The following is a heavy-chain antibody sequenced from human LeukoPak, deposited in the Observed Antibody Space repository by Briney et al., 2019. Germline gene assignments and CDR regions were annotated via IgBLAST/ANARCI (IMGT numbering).Heavy chain of an antibody. V-gene: IGHV4-59*08. Sequence: SETLSLTCTVSGGSISSYYWSWIRQPPGKGLEWIGYIYYSGSTNYNPSLKSRVTISVDTSKNLFSLKLSSVTAADTAVYYCASIAAAGTGGFDYWGQGTLVTVSS. D-gene: IGHD6-13*01. J-gene: IGHJ4*02. CDR2: IYYSGST. CDR1: GGSISSYY. CDR3: ASIAAAGTGGFDY.